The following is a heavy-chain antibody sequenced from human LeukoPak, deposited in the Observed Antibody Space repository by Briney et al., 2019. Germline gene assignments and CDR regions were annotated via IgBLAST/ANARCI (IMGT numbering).Heavy chain of an antibody. CDR1: GGSISSGGYY. Sequence: SETLSLTCTVSGGSISSGGYYWSWIRQHPGKGLEWIEYVFYSGTTYYNPSLKSRVSISVYTDKNQFYLKVSYVSGGGRDLCYFAREGYFTATICYPHYWGQGTLVTVSS. CDR3: AREGYFTATICYPHY. CDR2: VFYSGTT. V-gene: IGHV4-31*03. J-gene: IGHJ4*02. D-gene: IGHD2-2*01.